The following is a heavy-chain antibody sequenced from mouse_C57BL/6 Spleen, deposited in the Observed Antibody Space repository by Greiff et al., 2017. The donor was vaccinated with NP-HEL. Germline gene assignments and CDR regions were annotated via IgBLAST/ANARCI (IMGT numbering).Heavy chain of an antibody. Sequence: VKLQESGPELVKPGASVKISCKASGYAFSSSWMNWVKQRPGKGLEWIGRIYPGDGDTNYNGKFKGKATLTADKSSSTAYMQLSSLTSEDSAVYFCAAFTTVGDYAMDYWGQGTSVTVSS. D-gene: IGHD1-1*01. CDR1: GYAFSSSW. CDR3: AAFTTVGDYAMDY. CDR2: IYPGDGDT. V-gene: IGHV1-82*01. J-gene: IGHJ4*01.